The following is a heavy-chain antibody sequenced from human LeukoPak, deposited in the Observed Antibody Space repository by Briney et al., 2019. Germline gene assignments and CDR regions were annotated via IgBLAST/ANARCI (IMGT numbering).Heavy chain of an antibody. Sequence: VASAKLSCTVSENALSELSMHWAPRAPGKGQKRMGGFDPGAGEILYAQQFQGRVTMTEDTSTDTAYMELTSLRSEDSGVYFCAAGGIYSLLDYWGQGSLVTVSS. CDR1: ENALSELS. CDR3: AAGGIYSLLDY. CDR2: FDPGAGEI. V-gene: IGHV1-24*01. J-gene: IGHJ4*02. D-gene: IGHD3-10*01.